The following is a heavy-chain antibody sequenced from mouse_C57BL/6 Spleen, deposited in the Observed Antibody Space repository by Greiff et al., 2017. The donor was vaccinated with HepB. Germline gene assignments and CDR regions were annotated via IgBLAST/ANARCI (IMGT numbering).Heavy chain of an antibody. J-gene: IGHJ3*01. CDR1: GYAFTNYL. CDR3: AREEDDYEFAY. D-gene: IGHD2-4*01. CDR2: INPGSGGT. Sequence: VQLQQSGAELVRPGTSVKVSCKASGYAFTNYLIEWVKQRPGQGLEWIGVINPGSGGTNYNEKFKGKATLTADKSSSTAYMQLSSLTSKDSAVYFCAREEDDYEFAYWGQGTLVTVSA. V-gene: IGHV1-54*01.